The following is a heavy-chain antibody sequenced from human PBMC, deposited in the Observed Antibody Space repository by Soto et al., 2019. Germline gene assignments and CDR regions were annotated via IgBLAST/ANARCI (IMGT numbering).Heavy chain of an antibody. CDR1: GFSLSTSGVG. D-gene: IGHD1-26*01. J-gene: IGHJ1*01. Sequence: QITLKESGPTLVKPTQTLTLTCTFSGFSLSTSGVGVGWIRQPPGKALEWLALIYWDDDKRYSPSLKSRLTIXKXXSKNQVVLTMTNMDPVDTATYYCAHGEGWEGYFQHWGQGTLVTVSS. CDR2: IYWDDDK. CDR3: AHGEGWEGYFQH. V-gene: IGHV2-5*02.